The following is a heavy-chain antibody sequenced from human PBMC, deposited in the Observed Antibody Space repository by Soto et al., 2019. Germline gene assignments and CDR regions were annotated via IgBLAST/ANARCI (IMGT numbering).Heavy chain of an antibody. J-gene: IGHJ4*02. D-gene: IGHD3-22*01. Sequence: QLQLQESGPGLVKPSETLSLTCTVSGGSISSSSYYWGWIRQPPGKGLEWIGSIYYSGSTYYNPSLRSRVPMSVDTSKNQLSLQLSSVTAADTAVYYCARLVYDSSGYRPGWGQGTLVTVSS. V-gene: IGHV4-39*01. CDR1: GGSISSSSYY. CDR3: ARLVYDSSGYRPG. CDR2: IYYSGST.